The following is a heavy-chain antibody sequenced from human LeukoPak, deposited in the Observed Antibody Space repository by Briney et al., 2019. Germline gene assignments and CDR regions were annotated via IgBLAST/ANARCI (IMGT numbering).Heavy chain of an antibody. CDR1: GGSISSYY. J-gene: IGHJ4*02. D-gene: IGHD3-22*01. CDR3: ARDRYYYDSSGYPGLDY. CDR2: IYTSGST. Sequence: NPSETLSLTCTVSGGSISSYYWSWIRQPAGKGLEWIGRIYTSGSTNYNPSLKSRVTMSVDTSKNQFSLKLSSVTAAATAVYYCARDRYYYDSSGYPGLDYWGQGTLVTVSS. V-gene: IGHV4-4*07.